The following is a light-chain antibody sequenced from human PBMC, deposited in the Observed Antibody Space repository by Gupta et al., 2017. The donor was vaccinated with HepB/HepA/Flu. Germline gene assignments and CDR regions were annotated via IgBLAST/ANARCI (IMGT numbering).Light chain of an antibody. V-gene: IGKV3-11*01. CDR2: GAS. CDR3: LQRSSWCS. Sequence: ELVLTHLPATLSVSPGERATLSCRASQSVGSSLAWYQQKPGQTPRLLIYGASNRATGIPARFSGSGSGTDFTLTISSLEPEDCAVYFCLQRSSWCSFGQGTKLEIK. J-gene: IGKJ2*04. CDR1: QSVGSS.